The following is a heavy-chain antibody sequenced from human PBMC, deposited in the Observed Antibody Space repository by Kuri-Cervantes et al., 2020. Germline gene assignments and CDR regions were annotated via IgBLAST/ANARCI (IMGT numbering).Heavy chain of an antibody. D-gene: IGHD3-22*01. Sequence: SVKVSCKASGFTFTSSAMQWVRQARGQRLEWIGWIVVGSGNTNYAQKFQERVTITRDMSTSTAYMELSSLRSEDTAVYYCAADLSYYDSSGFKRGDYWGQGTTVTVSS. CDR2: IVVGSGNT. J-gene: IGHJ4*03. CDR1: GFTFTSSA. CDR3: AADLSYYDSSGFKRGDY. V-gene: IGHV1-58*02.